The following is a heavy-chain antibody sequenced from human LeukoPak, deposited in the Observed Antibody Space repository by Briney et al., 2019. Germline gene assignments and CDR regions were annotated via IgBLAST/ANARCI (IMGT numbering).Heavy chain of an antibody. J-gene: IGHJ5*02. CDR1: GYTFTSYA. V-gene: IGHV7-4-1*02. D-gene: IGHD6-13*01. Sequence: GASVKVSCKASGYTFTSYAMNWVRQAPGQGLEWMGWINTNTGNPTYAQGFPGRFVFSLDTSVSTAYLQISSLTAEDTAVYYRARGPSLSEWQQLLYYWFVPWGQGTLVTVSS. CDR3: ARGPSLSEWQQLLYYWFVP. CDR2: INTNTGNP.